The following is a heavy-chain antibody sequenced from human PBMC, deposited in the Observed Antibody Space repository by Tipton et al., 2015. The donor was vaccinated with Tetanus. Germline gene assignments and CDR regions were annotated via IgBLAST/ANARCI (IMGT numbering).Heavy chain of an antibody. V-gene: IGHV4-39*01. CDR3: AGHVYGHGALLTPASTYYYYGMDF. Sequence: TLSLTCTVSGGSISNVVFYWGWIRQSPGKGLEWIGSIYYSGNTYYNPTLKSRVTISIDTSKKQLSLKLSSVTAADTAVYYCAGHVYGHGALLTPASTYYYYGMDFWGQGTTVTISS. D-gene: IGHD3-9*01. CDR2: IYYSGNT. J-gene: IGHJ6*02. CDR1: GGSISNVVFY.